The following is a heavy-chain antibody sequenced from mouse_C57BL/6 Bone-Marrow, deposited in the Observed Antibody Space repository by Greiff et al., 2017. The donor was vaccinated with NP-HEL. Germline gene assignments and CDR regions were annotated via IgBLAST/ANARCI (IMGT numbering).Heavy chain of an antibody. V-gene: IGHV1-82*01. J-gene: IGHJ1*03. Sequence: QVQLQQSGPELVKPGASVKISCKASGYAFSSSWMNWVKQRPGKGLEWIGRIYPGDGDTNYNGKFKGKATLTADKSSSTAYMQLSSLTSEDSAVYFCARGPGWYFDVWGTGTTVTVSS. CDR3: ARGPGWYFDV. CDR1: GYAFSSSW. CDR2: IYPGDGDT.